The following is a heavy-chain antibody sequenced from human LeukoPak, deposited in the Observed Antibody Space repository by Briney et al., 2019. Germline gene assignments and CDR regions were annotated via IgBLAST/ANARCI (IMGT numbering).Heavy chain of an antibody. V-gene: IGHV3-11*03. CDR2: ISSSSSYT. CDR3: ASPAAGSNFDC. CDR1: GFTFSEYY. J-gene: IGHJ4*02. D-gene: IGHD6-13*01. Sequence: GGSLRLSCAASGFTFSEYYMSWIRQAPGKGLEWVSYISSSSSYTNYADSVKGRFTISRDNSKNSLYLQMNSLRAEDTAVYYCASPAAGSNFDCWGQGTLVTVSS.